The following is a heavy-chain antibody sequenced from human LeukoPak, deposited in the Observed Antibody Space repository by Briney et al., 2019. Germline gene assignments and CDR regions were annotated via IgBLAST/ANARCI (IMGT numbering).Heavy chain of an antibody. CDR1: GFTFSSYA. Sequence: GGSLRLSFAASGFTFSSYAMSWVRQAPGKGLEGVSAISGSGGSTYYADSFEGRCTISRDNSNNTLYMQMNSLRAEDKAVYYCAKDIVATIMDYWGQGTLVTVSS. J-gene: IGHJ4*02. CDR3: AKDIVATIMDY. D-gene: IGHD5-12*01. CDR2: ISGSGGST. V-gene: IGHV3-23*01.